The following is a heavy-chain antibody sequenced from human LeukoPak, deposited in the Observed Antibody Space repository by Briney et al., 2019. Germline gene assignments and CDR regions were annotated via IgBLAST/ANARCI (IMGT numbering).Heavy chain of an antibody. J-gene: IGHJ4*02. CDR2: MRHDGTNK. Sequence: GGSLRLSCAASGFTFSSYGMHWVRQAPGKGLEWVAFMRHDGTNKYYADSVKGRFTISRDNSKNTLNLQMNSLRAEDTAVYYCAKDLFWGCSNTTCGRFDYWGQGTLVTVSS. CDR3: AKDLFWGCSNTTCGRFDY. V-gene: IGHV3-30*02. CDR1: GFTFSSYG. D-gene: IGHD2-2*01.